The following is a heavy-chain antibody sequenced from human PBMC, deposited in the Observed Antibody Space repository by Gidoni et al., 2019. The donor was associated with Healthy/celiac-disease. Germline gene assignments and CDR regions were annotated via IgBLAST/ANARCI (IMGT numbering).Heavy chain of an antibody. V-gene: IGHV4-59*01. D-gene: IGHD3-10*01. Sequence: QVQLQDSGPGLVKPSETLSLTCTLSGGSTRSYYRSWSRQPPGKGLDWIGYIYYSWSTNYNPSRKSRGTISVDTSKNQFSLKLSSVTAADTAVYYCARAGQLLWFGELLLPDYWGQGTLVTVSS. CDR1: GGSTRSYY. J-gene: IGHJ4*02. CDR3: ARAGQLLWFGELLLPDY. CDR2: IYYSWST.